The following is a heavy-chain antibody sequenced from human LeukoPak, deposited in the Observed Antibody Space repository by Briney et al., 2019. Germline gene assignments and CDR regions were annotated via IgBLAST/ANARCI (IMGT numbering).Heavy chain of an antibody. CDR2: INHSGST. V-gene: IGHV4-34*01. J-gene: IGHJ6*03. D-gene: IGHD6-19*01. CDR1: GGSFSGYY. Sequence: SETLSLTCAVYGGSFSGYYWSWIRQPPGKGLEWIGEINHSGSTHYNPSLKSRVTISVDTSKNQFSLKLSSVTAADTAVYYCARGRPEGSGWYRPYYYVDVWGKGTTVTVSS. CDR3: ARGRPEGSGWYRPYYYVDV.